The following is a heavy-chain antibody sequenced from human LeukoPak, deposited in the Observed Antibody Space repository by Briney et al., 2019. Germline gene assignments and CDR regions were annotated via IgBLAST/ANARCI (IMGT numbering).Heavy chain of an antibody. CDR2: INPSGGTT. J-gene: IGHJ4*02. CDR3: ARGYRRMDYFDY. V-gene: IGHV1-46*01. Sequence: ASVKVSCKASGYTFTSYYMHWVRQAPGQGLERMGIINPSGGTTSYAQKFQGRVTMTRDMSTSTVYMELSSLRSEDTAVYYCARGYRRMDYFDYWGQGTLVTVSS. CDR1: GYTFTSYY. D-gene: IGHD2-15*01.